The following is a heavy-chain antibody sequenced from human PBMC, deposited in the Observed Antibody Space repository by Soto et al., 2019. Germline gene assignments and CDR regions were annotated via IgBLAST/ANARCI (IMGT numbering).Heavy chain of an antibody. CDR2: INSDGSGA. Sequence: EVQLVESGGGLVQPGGSLRLSCAASGFTFSSYWMHWVRQAPGKGLVWVSRINSDGSGAYYADPVKGRFTISRDNAKNTVCLQMNSLRAEDTALYYCARGLKNYYGMDVWGQGTTVTVSS. J-gene: IGHJ6*02. CDR3: ARGLKNYYGMDV. CDR1: GFTFSSYW. V-gene: IGHV3-74*01.